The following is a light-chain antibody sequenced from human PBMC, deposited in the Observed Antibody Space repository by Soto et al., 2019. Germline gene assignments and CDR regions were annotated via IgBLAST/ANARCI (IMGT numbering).Light chain of an antibody. CDR3: QQYGSSTWT. V-gene: IGKV3-20*01. Sequence: ETVLTQSPGTLSLSPGERATLSCGASQSVSSSYLAWYQQKPGQAPRLFIYGASSRATGVPDRFSGSGSGTDFTLTISRLEPEDFAVYYCQQYGSSTWTFGQGTK. CDR1: QSVSSSY. CDR2: GAS. J-gene: IGKJ1*01.